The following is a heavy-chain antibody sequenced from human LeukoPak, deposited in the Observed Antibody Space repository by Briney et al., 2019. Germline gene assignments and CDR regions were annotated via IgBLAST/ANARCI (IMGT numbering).Heavy chain of an antibody. V-gene: IGHV1-69*13. Sequence: ASVKVSCKASGGTFSSYAISWVRQAPGQGLEWMGGIIPIFGTANYAQKFRGRVTITADESTSTAYMELSSLRSEDTAVYYCARDFSHGALDYWGQGTLVTVSS. D-gene: IGHD4-17*01. CDR2: IIPIFGTA. J-gene: IGHJ4*02. CDR3: ARDFSHGALDY. CDR1: GGTFSSYA.